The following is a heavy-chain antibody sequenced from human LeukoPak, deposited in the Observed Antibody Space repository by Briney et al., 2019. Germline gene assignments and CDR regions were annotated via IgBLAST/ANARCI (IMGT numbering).Heavy chain of an antibody. Sequence: PGRSLRLSCSASGFAFSRFAMTWVRHLPGKGLEWVSTISGNGLQTFYADSVKGRFSVSRDNSVNIVYLQMDSLRADDSALYSCAKDANYLDSSGYFIPFDYWGPGTLVTVAS. D-gene: IGHD3-22*01. CDR1: GFAFSRFA. CDR2: ISGNGLQT. J-gene: IGHJ4*02. CDR3: AKDANYLDSSGYFIPFDY. V-gene: IGHV3-23*01.